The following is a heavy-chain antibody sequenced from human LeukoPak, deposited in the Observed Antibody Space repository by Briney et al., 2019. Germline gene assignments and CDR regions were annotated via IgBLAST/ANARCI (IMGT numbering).Heavy chain of an antibody. CDR2: ISYDGSNK. CDR3: ARMTTVTTGDY. CDR1: GFTFSSYA. J-gene: IGHJ4*02. Sequence: GRSLRLSCAASGFTFSSYAMHWVRQAPGKGLEWVAVISYDGSNKYYADSVKGRFTISRDNSKNTLYLQMNSLRAEDTAVYYCARMTTVTTGDYWGQRTLVTVSS. V-gene: IGHV3-30*04. D-gene: IGHD4-17*01.